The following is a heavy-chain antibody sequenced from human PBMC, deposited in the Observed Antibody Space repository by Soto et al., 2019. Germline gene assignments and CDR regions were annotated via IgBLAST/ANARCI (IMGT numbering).Heavy chain of an antibody. J-gene: IGHJ5*02. V-gene: IGHV4-31*03. CDR3: ARHLAAAGMA. Sequence: SETLSLTCTVSGGSISSGGYYWSWIRQHPGKGLEWIGYIYYSGSTYYNPSLKSRVTISVDTSKNQFSLKLSSVTAADTAVYYCARHLAAAGMAWGQGTLVTVSS. D-gene: IGHD6-13*01. CDR2: IYYSGST. CDR1: GGSISSGGYY.